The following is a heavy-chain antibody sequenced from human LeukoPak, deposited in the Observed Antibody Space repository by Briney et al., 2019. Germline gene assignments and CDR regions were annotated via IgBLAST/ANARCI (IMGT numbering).Heavy chain of an antibody. J-gene: IGHJ4*02. D-gene: IGHD5-12*01. CDR3: VRVGGMATIYTPHFDS. CDR1: GFSFSKYN. V-gene: IGHV3-21*01. CDR2: MNTIGTYI. Sequence: GESLTLSCAVSGFSFSKYNMNWVRQAPAKGMGWDSSMNTIGTYIYYADSVKGRFTVSRENAKKSMCLQMNSLRADDTATYYCVRVGGMATIYTPHFDSWGQGTRVTVSS.